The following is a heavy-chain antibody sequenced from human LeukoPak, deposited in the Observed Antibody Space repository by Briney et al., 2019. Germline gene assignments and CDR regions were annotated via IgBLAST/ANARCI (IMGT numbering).Heavy chain of an antibody. V-gene: IGHV1-2*02. D-gene: IGHD2-15*01. J-gene: IGHJ4*02. CDR2: INPNSGAT. Sequence: GASVKVSCKASGYTFTGYYMHWVRQAPGQGLEWLGWINPNSGATNYAQNFQGRVTMTRDTSISTAYMELSRLRSDDTAVYYCARDGYCSGGSCPDLDYWGQGTLVTVSS. CDR3: ARDGYCSGGSCPDLDY. CDR1: GYTFTGYY.